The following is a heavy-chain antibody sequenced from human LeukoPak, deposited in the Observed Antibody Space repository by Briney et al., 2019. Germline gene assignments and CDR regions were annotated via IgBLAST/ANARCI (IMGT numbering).Heavy chain of an antibody. D-gene: IGHD4-17*01. J-gene: IGHJ4*02. V-gene: IGHV3-66*01. CDR1: GFTVSSNY. Sequence: GGSLRLSCAASGFTVSSNYMSWVRQAPGKGLEWVSVIYSGGSTYYADSVKGRFTISRDNSKNTLCLQMNSLRAEDTAVYYCARDPYGDYLNDWGQGTLVTVSS. CDR2: IYSGGST. CDR3: ARDPYGDYLND.